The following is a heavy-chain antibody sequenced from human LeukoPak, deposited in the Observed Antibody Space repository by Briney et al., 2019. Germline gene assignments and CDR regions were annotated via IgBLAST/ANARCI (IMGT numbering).Heavy chain of an antibody. CDR2: ISYDGSNK. J-gene: IGHJ6*02. D-gene: IGHD4-11*01. CDR1: GFTFSSYA. Sequence: GRSLRLSCAASGFTFSSYAMHWVRQAPGKGLEWVAVISYDGSNKYYADSVKGRFTISRDNSKNTLYLQMNSLRAEDTAVYYCAKERSPTMGSNYVYYYGMDVWGQGTTVTVSS. CDR3: AKERSPTMGSNYVYYYGMDV. V-gene: IGHV3-30*04.